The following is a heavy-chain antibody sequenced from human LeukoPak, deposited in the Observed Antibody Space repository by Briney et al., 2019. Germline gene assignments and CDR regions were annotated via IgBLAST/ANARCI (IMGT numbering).Heavy chain of an antibody. D-gene: IGHD4-17*01. Sequence: GGSLRLSCAASGFTFSSYAMHWVRQAPGKGLEWVGFIRSKAYGGTTEYAASVKGRFTISRDDSKSIAYLQMNSLKTEDTAVYYCTRDISYGDYTEDDYWGQGTLVTVSS. V-gene: IGHV3-49*04. CDR2: IRSKAYGGTT. CDR3: TRDISYGDYTEDDY. CDR1: GFTFSSYA. J-gene: IGHJ4*02.